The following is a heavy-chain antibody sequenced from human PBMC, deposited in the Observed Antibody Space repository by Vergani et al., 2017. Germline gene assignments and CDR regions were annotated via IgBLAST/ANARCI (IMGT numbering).Heavy chain of an antibody. J-gene: IGHJ2*01. CDR3: ALEDNKKYSSGWAYWYFDL. D-gene: IGHD6-19*01. Sequence: QVQLVQSGAEVKKPGSSVKVSCKASGGTFSSYAISWVRQAPGQGLEWMGRIIPIFGTANYAQKFQGRVTITADESTGTAYMELSSLRSEDTAVYYCALEDNKKYSSGWAYWYFDLWGRGTLVTVSS. V-gene: IGHV1-69*18. CDR2: IIPIFGTA. CDR1: GGTFSSYA.